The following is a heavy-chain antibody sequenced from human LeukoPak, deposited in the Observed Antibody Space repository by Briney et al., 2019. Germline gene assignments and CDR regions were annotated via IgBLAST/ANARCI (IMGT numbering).Heavy chain of an antibody. CDR2: INHSGST. CDR1: GGSISSSSYY. D-gene: IGHD3-3*01. Sequence: SETLSLTCTVSGGSISSSSYYWGWIRQPPGKGLEWIGEINHSGSTNYNPSLKSRVTISVDTSKNQFSLKLSSVTAADTAVYYCASAAWDFWSGYYTGLTWDQGTLVTVSS. CDR3: ASAAWDFWSGYYTGLT. J-gene: IGHJ4*02. V-gene: IGHV4-39*07.